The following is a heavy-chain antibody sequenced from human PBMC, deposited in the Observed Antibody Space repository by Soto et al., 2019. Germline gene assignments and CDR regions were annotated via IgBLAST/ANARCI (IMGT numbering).Heavy chain of an antibody. CDR2: IYQSGST. CDR1: GASISSTSSNDW. Sequence: QVQLQESGPGLVKPSGTLSLTCTVSGASISSTSSNDWWSWVRQPPGKGLEWIGEIYQSGSTNYNPSLKSRGTMSVDKSKYQFSLRLSSVTAAETAVYYCAKMVGATLVDYWGQGSLVTVSS. J-gene: IGHJ4*02. D-gene: IGHD1-26*01. V-gene: IGHV4-4*02. CDR3: AKMVGATLVDY.